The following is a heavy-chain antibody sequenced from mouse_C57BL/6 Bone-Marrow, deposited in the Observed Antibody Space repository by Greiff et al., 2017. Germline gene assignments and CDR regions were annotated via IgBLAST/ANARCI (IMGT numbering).Heavy chain of an antibody. V-gene: IGHV1-55*01. CDR1: GYTFTSYW. D-gene: IGHD1-1*01. CDR3: ARGYYGSSGWYFDV. Sequence: VQLQQPGAELVKPGASVKMSCKASGYTFTSYWITWVKQRPGQGLEWIGDIYPGSGSTNYNEKLKSKATLTVDTASSTHYMQLSSLTSEDSAVYYCARGYYGSSGWYFDVWGTGTTVTVSS. J-gene: IGHJ1*03. CDR2: IYPGSGST.